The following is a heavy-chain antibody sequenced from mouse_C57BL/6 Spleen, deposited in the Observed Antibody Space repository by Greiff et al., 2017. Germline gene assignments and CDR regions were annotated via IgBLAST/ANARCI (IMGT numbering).Heavy chain of an antibody. CDR3: ARHAWDGDFDY. CDR1: GFTFSSYT. D-gene: IGHD4-1*01. V-gene: IGHV5-9*01. CDR2: ISGGGGNT. Sequence: EVKLVESGGGLVKPGGSLTLSCAASGFTFSSYTMSWVRQTPEKRLEWVATISGGGGNTYYPDSVKGRFTISRDNAKNSLYLQMSSLRSTDTALYYCARHAWDGDFDYWGQGTTLTVSS. J-gene: IGHJ2*01.